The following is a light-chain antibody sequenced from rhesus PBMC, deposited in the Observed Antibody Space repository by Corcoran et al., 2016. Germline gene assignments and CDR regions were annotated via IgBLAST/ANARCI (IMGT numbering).Light chain of an antibody. CDR1: QNIYSN. J-gene: IGKJ3*01. Sequence: DIQMTQSPSALSASVGDRVTISCRASQNIYSNLAWYQQKPGKAPKLLIYAASSLQTGIPSWFSGSGSGTDFTLTISSLQPEDSAAYYCQHYYDNPFTFGPGTKLDIK. CDR2: AAS. CDR3: QHYYDNPFT. V-gene: IGKV1S12*01.